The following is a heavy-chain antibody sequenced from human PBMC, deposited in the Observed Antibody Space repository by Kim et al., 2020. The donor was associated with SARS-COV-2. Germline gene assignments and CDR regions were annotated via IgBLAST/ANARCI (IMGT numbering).Heavy chain of an antibody. J-gene: IGHJ4*02. D-gene: IGHD3-10*01. Sequence: ASVKVSCKASGYTFTSYYMHWVRQAPGQGLEWMGIINPSGGSTSYAQKFQGRVTMTRDTSTSTVYMELSSLRSEDTAVYYCARKGRFGELLPQDFDYWGQGTLVTVSS. CDR3: ARKGRFGELLPQDFDY. CDR1: GYTFTSYY. CDR2: INPSGGST. V-gene: IGHV1-46*01.